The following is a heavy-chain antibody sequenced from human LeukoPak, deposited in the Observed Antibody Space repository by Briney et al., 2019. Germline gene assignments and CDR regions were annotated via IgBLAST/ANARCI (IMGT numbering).Heavy chain of an antibody. J-gene: IGHJ5*02. Sequence: WASVKVSCKTSGYTLTRYGVSWVRQAPGQGLGWMGWISGNNDNTNYAQRVQDRITMTTDTSTSTAYMELRSLRSDDTAVYYCARAPFCSSVSCYRTNNWLDPWGQGTLVTVSS. CDR1: GYTLTRYG. CDR2: ISGNNDNT. D-gene: IGHD2-2*01. V-gene: IGHV1-18*01. CDR3: ARAPFCSSVSCYRTNNWLDP.